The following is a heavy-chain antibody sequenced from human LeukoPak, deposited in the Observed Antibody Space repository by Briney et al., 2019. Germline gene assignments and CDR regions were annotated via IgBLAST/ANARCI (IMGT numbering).Heavy chain of an antibody. CDR1: GGTFSSYA. CDR3: ARGGLSTALDY. Sequence: ASVKVSCKASGGTFSSYAISWVRQAPGPGLEWMGGIIPIFGTANYAQKFQGRVTITADKSTSTAYMELSSLRSEDTAVYYCARGGLSTALDYWGQGTLVTVSS. V-gene: IGHV1-69*06. CDR2: IIPIFGTA. D-gene: IGHD1-1*01. J-gene: IGHJ4*02.